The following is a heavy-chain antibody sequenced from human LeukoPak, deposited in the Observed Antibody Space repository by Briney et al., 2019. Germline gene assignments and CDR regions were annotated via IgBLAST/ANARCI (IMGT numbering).Heavy chain of an antibody. CDR2: IYYSGST. D-gene: IGHD2-15*01. CDR1: GGSISGYY. V-gene: IGHV4-59*01. J-gene: IGHJ6*04. Sequence: SETLSLTCTVSGGSISGYYWSWIRQPPGKGLEWIGYIYYSGSTNYNPSLKSRVTISVDTSKNQFSLKLSSVTAADTAVYYCARDRGVVVVAARSYYYYYGMDVWGKGTTVTVSS. CDR3: ARDRGVVVVAARSYYYYYGMDV.